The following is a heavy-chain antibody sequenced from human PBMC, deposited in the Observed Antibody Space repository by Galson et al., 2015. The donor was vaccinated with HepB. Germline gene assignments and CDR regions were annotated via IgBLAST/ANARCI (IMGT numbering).Heavy chain of an antibody. V-gene: IGHV4-34*01. CDR3: AKGDYYESSGNYHDAFDI. CDR2: INHSGST. J-gene: IGHJ3*02. D-gene: IGHD3-22*01. Sequence: LSLTCAVYGGSFSGYYWSWIRPPPGKGLEWIGEINHSGSTNYNPSLKSRVTISVDTSKNQFPLKLSSVTAADTAVYYCAKGDYYESSGNYHDAFDIWGQGTMVTVSS. CDR1: GGSFSGYY.